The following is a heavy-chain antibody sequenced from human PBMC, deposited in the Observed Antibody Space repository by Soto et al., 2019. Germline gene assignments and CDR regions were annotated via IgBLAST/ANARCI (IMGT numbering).Heavy chain of an antibody. V-gene: IGHV3-64*07. CDR3: ARWRQPGYDN. CDR1: GFTFSSYT. D-gene: IGHD1-1*01. Sequence: EVQLVESGGGLVQPGGSLRLSCAASGFTFSSYTMHWVRQAPGKGLEYVSAISGNGGSTYYADSVKGRFTISRDNFKNSLSLQMDGMGGDDMAVYYCARWRQPGYDNWGQGTLVTVSS. J-gene: IGHJ4*02. CDR2: ISGNGGST.